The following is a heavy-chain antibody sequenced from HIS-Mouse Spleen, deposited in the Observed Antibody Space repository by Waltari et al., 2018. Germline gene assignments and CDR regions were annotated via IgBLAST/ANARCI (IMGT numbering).Heavy chain of an antibody. V-gene: IGHV4-39*07. CDR2: IYYSWST. Sequence: QLQLQESGPGLVKPSETLSLTCTVPGCSIRSSRYYWGWIRQPPGKGLEWIGSIYYSWSTYYNPSLKSRVTISVDTSKNQFSLKLSSVTAADTAVYYCAREIPYSSSWYDWYFDLWGRGTLVTVSS. CDR3: AREIPYSSSWYDWYFDL. J-gene: IGHJ2*01. D-gene: IGHD6-13*01. CDR1: GCSIRSSRYY.